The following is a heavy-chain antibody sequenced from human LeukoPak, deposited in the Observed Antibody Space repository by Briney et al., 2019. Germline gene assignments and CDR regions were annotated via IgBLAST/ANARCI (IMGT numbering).Heavy chain of an antibody. Sequence: PGGPLRLSCAATGFTFSSFWMSWVRQGPGKGLEWVASIPPDGGIGRYVDSVKGRFTISRDNAKTTVFLQMNSLREEDTAVYYCARLFGGVTTLDYWGQGALVTVSS. CDR2: IPPDGGIG. J-gene: IGHJ4*02. CDR1: GFTFSSFW. V-gene: IGHV3-7*01. CDR3: ARLFGGVTTLDY. D-gene: IGHD4-17*01.